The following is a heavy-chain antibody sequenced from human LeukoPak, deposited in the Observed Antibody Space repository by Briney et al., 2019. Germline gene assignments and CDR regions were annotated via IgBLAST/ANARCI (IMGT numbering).Heavy chain of an antibody. V-gene: IGHV3-21*01. CDR3: ARGPGDYGFDY. CDR2: ISSSSSYI. Sequence: GGSLRLSCAASGFTFSSYSMNWVRQAPGKGLEWVSSISSSSSYIYYADSVKGRFTISRDNAKNSLYLQMNSLRGEDTAVYYCARGPGDYGFDYWGQGTLVTVSS. D-gene: IGHD4-17*01. J-gene: IGHJ4*02. CDR1: GFTFSSYS.